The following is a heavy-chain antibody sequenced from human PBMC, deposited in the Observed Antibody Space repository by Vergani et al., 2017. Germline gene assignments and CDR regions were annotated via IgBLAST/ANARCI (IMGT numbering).Heavy chain of an antibody. V-gene: IGHV4-39*01. J-gene: IGHJ4*02. CDR2: IYYSGST. CDR1: GGSISSSSYY. D-gene: IGHD6-19*01. CDR3: ARVGSCSGCPDGRGDY. Sequence: QLQLQESGPGLVKPSETLSLTCTVSGGSISSSSYYWGWIRQPPGKGLEWIGSIYYSGSTYYNPSLKSRVTISVDTSKNQFSLKLSSVTAADTAVYYCARVGSCSGCPDGRGDYWGQGTLVTVSS.